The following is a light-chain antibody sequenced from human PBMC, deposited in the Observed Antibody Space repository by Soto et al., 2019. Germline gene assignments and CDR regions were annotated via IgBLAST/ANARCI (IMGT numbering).Light chain of an antibody. CDR2: GAS. Sequence: DIQMTQSPSSLSASVGDRVAITCRASPGIGNYLAWFQQKPGRAPKLLIYGASTLQSGVPARFSGSGSGADFTLTISNLQPEDFATYYRQQLNAYPLTFGQGTRLEIK. CDR1: PGIGNY. J-gene: IGKJ5*01. V-gene: IGKV1-9*01. CDR3: QQLNAYPLT.